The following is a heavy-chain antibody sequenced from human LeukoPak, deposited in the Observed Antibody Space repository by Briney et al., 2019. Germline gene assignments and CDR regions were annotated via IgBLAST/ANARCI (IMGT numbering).Heavy chain of an antibody. V-gene: IGHV4-34*01. Sequence: SETLSLTCAVYGGSFSGYYWSWIRQPPEKGLEWIGEINHSGSTNYNPSLKSRVTISVDTSKNQFSLKLSSVTAADTAVYYCARGLGYCSSTSCSANGEGDYWGQGTLVTVSS. CDR1: GGSFSGYY. CDR3: ARGLGYCSSTSCSANGEGDY. CDR2: INHSGST. D-gene: IGHD2-2*01. J-gene: IGHJ4*02.